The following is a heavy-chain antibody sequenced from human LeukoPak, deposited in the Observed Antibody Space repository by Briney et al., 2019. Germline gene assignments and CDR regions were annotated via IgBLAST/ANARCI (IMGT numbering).Heavy chain of an antibody. CDR1: GGSISSYY. Sequence: PSETLSLTCTVSGGSISSYYWSWIRQPPGKGLEWIGYIYYSRSANYNPSLKSRVTISVDTSKNQFSLKLSSVTAADTAVYYCARQGEQLANWFDPWGQGTLVTVSS. D-gene: IGHD6-13*01. J-gene: IGHJ5*02. CDR3: ARQGEQLANWFDP. CDR2: IYYSRSA. V-gene: IGHV4-59*08.